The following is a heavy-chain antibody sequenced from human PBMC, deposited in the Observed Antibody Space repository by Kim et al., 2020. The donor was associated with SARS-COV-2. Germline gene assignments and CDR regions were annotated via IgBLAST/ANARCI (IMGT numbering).Heavy chain of an antibody. V-gene: IGHV4-34*01. J-gene: IGHJ4*02. Sequence: YEPSLKRRVNISVDTSKNQFSLNRSSGTAADTAVYYCARGIRYYDRSGYYWGQGTLVTVSS. CDR3: ARGIRYYDRSGYY. D-gene: IGHD3-22*01.